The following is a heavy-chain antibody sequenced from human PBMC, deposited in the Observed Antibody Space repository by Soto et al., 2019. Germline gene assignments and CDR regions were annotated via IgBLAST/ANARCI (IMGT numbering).Heavy chain of an antibody. Sequence: EVQLLESGGGLVQPGGSLRLSCAASGFTFSSDAMSWVRQATGKGLEWGSAISGSGVSTYYADSVKGRFTISRDNSKKALYRQMNSLRAEATAVYYCTASSGWYNAFDICGQGTMGTVSS. CDR3: TASSGWYNAFDI. D-gene: IGHD6-19*01. V-gene: IGHV3-23*01. CDR2: ISGSGVST. CDR1: GFTFSSDA. J-gene: IGHJ3*02.